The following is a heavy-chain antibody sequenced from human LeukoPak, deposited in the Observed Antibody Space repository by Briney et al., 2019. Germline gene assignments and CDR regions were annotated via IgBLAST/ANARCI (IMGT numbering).Heavy chain of an antibody. CDR2: ISGGDVST. CDR3: AKSGYNRFDY. J-gene: IGHJ4*02. Sequence: PGGSLRLSCAASGFTFSSYAMSWVRQAPGKGLEWVSNISGGDVSTYYADSVKGRFTISRDNSKNTLYLQMNSLRADDTAVYYCAKSGYNRFDYWGQGTLVTVSS. D-gene: IGHD5-24*01. V-gene: IGHV3-23*01. CDR1: GFTFSSYA.